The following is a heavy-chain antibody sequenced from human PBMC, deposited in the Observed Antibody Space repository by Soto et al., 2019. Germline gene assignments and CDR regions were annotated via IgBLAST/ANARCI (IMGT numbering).Heavy chain of an antibody. CDR2: ISSSSSYT. J-gene: IGHJ6*02. Sequence: GGSLRLSCAASGFTFSDYYMSWIRQAPGKGLEWVSYISSSSSYTNYADSVKGRFTISRDNAKNSLYLQMNSLRAEDTAVYYCARARTPLLSRYYYYGMDVWGQGTTVTVSS. CDR1: GFTFSDYY. V-gene: IGHV3-11*06. CDR3: ARARTPLLSRYYYYGMDV. D-gene: IGHD2-15*01.